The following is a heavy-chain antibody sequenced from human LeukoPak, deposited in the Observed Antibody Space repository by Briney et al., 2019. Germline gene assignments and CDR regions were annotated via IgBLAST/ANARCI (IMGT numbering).Heavy chain of an antibody. CDR3: AKDMGTAWSSSIFDD. J-gene: IGHJ4*02. V-gene: IGHV3-9*03. D-gene: IGHD6-6*01. Sequence: GGSLRLSCAASGFTFDDYAMHWVRQAPGKGLEWVSGISWNSGSIAYADSVKGRFTLSRDIAKNSLYLQMNSLSGEDMALYYCAKDMGTAWSSSIFDDWGQGTLVTVSS. CDR2: ISWNSGSI. CDR1: GFTFDDYA.